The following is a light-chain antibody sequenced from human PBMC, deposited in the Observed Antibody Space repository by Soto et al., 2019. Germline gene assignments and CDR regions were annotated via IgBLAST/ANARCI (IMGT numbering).Light chain of an antibody. J-gene: IGKJ1*01. CDR2: DAS. Sequence: EIILTQSPATLSLSLWEIATLSCRASQSVNNYLAWYQQRPGQAPRLLIYDASNRATGIPARFSGSGSGTDFTLTISRLEPEDFAVYYCQQYTAWPLTFGQGTKV. CDR1: QSVNNY. CDR3: QQYTAWPLT. V-gene: IGKV3-11*01.